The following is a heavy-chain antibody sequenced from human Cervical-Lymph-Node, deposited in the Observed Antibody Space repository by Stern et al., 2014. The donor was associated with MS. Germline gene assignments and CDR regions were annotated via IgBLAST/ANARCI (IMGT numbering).Heavy chain of an antibody. V-gene: IGHV4-4*02. CDR1: GGSISSSNW. J-gene: IGHJ4*02. Sequence: QVQLQESGPGLVKPSGTLSLTCAVSGGSISSSNWWSWVRQPPGKGLEWIGKIFHTGSTNYTPSLKGRFTISVDKSKNQFSLGLSSVTAADTAVYYCARVFGKFEYWGQGTLVTVSS. CDR3: ARVFGKFEY. CDR2: IFHTGST. D-gene: IGHD3-16*01.